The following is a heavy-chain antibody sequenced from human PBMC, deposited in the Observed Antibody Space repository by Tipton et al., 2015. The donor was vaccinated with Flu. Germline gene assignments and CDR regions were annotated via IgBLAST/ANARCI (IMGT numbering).Heavy chain of an antibody. CDR2: INHSGST. CDR3: ARGPRNSNWNYMARGYFDY. V-gene: IGHV4-34*01. Sequence: TLSLTCAVYGGSFSGHYWSWIRQPPGKGLEWIGEINHSGSTNYNPPLKSRVTISVDSSKNQFSLKLNSVTAADTAVYYCARGPRNSNWNYMARGYFDYWGQGTLVTFSS. CDR1: GGSFSGHY. D-gene: IGHD1-7*01. J-gene: IGHJ4*02.